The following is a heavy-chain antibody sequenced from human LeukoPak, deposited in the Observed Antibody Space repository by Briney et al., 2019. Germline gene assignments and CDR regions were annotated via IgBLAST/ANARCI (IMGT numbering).Heavy chain of an antibody. Sequence: ASVKVSCKAPGYTFIAYYMFWVRQAPGQGLEWMGWINPNSGATGHAQKFQGRVTMTRDTSISTSYMEVTGLRSDDTAVYFCARDGYCRGSSCPFQHWGQGTMVTVSS. CDR3: ARDGYCRGSSCPFQH. D-gene: IGHD2-2*03. CDR2: INPNSGAT. CDR1: GYTFIAYY. V-gene: IGHV1-2*02. J-gene: IGHJ1*01.